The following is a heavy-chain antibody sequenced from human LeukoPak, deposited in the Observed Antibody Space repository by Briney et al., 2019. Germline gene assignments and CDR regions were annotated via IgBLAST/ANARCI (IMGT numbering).Heavy chain of an antibody. J-gene: IGHJ4*02. CDR3: ARVPTTIYYDSLGGYYFDY. Sequence: PGGSLRLSCAASGFSFSHYAMYWVHQAPGKGLEWVASISYDGSYEYYPDSVKGRFNISRDNSKNTLYLQLNSLGAEDTAVYYCARVPTTIYYDSLGGYYFDYWGQGTLLTVSS. CDR2: ISYDGSYE. CDR1: GFSFSHYA. V-gene: IGHV3-30-3*01. D-gene: IGHD3-22*01.